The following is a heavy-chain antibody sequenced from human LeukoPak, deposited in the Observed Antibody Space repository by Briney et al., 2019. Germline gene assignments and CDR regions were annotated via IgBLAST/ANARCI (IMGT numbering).Heavy chain of an antibody. CDR1: GFTVSSNY. J-gene: IGHJ6*03. CDR2: IYSGGST. V-gene: IGHV3-66*02. CDR3: ARWRRYYMDV. Sequence: GGSLRLSCAASGFTVSSNYMSWVRQAPGKGLEWVSVIYSGGSTYYADSVKGRFTISRDNSKNTLYLQVNSLRAEDTAVYYCARWRRYYMDVWGKGTTVTVSS. D-gene: IGHD3-3*01.